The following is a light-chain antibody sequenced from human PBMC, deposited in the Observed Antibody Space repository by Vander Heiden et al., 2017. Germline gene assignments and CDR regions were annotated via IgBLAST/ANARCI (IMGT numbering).Light chain of an antibody. V-gene: IGLV2-14*01. CDR3: SSYTSSSTPFV. J-gene: IGLJ1*01. Sequence: SALPQPASVSGSPGQSITISCTGTSSDVGGYNYVPWYQQHPGKAPKLMIYDVSKRPSGVSNRFSGSKSGNTASLTISGLQAEDEADYYCSSYTSSSTPFVFGTGTKVTVL. CDR1: SSDVGGYNY. CDR2: DVS.